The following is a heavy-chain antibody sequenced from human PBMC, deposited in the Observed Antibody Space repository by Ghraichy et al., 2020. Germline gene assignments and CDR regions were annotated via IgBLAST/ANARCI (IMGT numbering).Heavy chain of an antibody. V-gene: IGHV4-39*01. CDR3: ARQLNGYFFDY. CDR1: GGSISSSSYY. J-gene: IGHJ4*02. CDR2: IYYSGST. D-gene: IGHD1-1*01. Sequence: SETPSLTCTVSGGSISSSSYYWGWIRQPPGKGLEWIGSIYYSGSTYYNPSLKSRVTISVDTSKNQFSLKLSSVTAADTAVYYCARQLNGYFFDYWGQGTLVTVSS.